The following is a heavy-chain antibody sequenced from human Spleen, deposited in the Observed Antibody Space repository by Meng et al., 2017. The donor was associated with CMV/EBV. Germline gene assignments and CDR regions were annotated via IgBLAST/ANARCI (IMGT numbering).Heavy chain of an antibody. J-gene: IGHJ6*02. CDR2: IWYDGSNK. V-gene: IGHV3-33*06. CDR3: AKDAGYCSSTSCYYYYYYGMDV. D-gene: IGHD2-2*01. Sequence: LSLTCSVSGGSLRGYYWSWIRQAPGKGLEWVAFIWYDGSNKYYADSVKGRFTISRDNSKNTLYLQMNSLRAEDTAVYYCAKDAGYCSSTSCYYYYYYGMDVWGQGTTVTVSS. CDR1: GGSLRGYY.